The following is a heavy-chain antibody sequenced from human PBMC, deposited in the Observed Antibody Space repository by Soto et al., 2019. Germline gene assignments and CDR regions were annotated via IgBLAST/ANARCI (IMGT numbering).Heavy chain of an antibody. D-gene: IGHD3-10*01. Sequence: EVQLVESGGGLIQPGGSLRLSCAVSGFTVSNNYMSWVRQAPGKGLEGVSVIYSGGYTAYGDSVKGRFTISRDNSKNTLYPKRKTRRADATVVYYWGPHAGGGGYWGQGTLVTVSS. CDR1: GFTVSNNY. CDR3: GPHAGGGGY. J-gene: IGHJ4*02. CDR2: IYSGGYT. V-gene: IGHV3-53*01.